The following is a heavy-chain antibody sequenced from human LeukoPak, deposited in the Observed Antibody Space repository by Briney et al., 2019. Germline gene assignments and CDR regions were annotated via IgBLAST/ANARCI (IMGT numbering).Heavy chain of an antibody. Sequence: GGSLRLSRAASGFTFSSYWMSWVRQAPGKGLEWVANIKQHGSEKYYVDSVKGRFTISRDDAKNTLYLQMNSLRAEDTAVYYCARLRLGELSVYFDYWGQGTLVTVSS. CDR2: IKQHGSEK. CDR1: GFTFSSYW. V-gene: IGHV3-7*01. J-gene: IGHJ4*02. CDR3: ARLRLGELSVYFDY. D-gene: IGHD3-16*02.